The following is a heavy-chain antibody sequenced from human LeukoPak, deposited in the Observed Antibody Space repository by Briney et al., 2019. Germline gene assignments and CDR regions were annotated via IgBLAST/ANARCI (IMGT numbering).Heavy chain of an antibody. V-gene: IGHV4-59*11. CDR1: GGSISNHY. CDR2: VYYSGSP. Sequence: SETLSLTCTVSGGSISNHYWSWIRQPPGKGLEWIGYVYYSGSPNYNPSLKSRVTISVDTSKNQFSLKLSSVTAADTAVYYCARERSMVRGVSWFDPWGQGTLVTVSS. J-gene: IGHJ5*02. CDR3: ARERSMVRGVSWFDP. D-gene: IGHD3-10*01.